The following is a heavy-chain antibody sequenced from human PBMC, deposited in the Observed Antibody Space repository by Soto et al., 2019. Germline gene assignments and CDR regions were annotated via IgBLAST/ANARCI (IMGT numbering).Heavy chain of an antibody. CDR1: GFTFSSYA. V-gene: IGHV3-23*01. Sequence: GGSLRLSCAASGFTFSSYAMSWVRQAPGKGLEWVSAISGSGGSTYYADSVKGRFTISRDNSKNTLYLQMNSLRAEDTAVYYCAKRYCSGGSCYLSHYYYYYMDVWGKGTTVTVSS. CDR2: ISGSGGST. D-gene: IGHD2-15*01. J-gene: IGHJ6*03. CDR3: AKRYCSGGSCYLSHYYYYYMDV.